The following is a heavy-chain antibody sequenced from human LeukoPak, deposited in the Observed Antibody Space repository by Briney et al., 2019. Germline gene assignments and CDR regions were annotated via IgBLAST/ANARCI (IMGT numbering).Heavy chain of an antibody. D-gene: IGHD3-22*01. V-gene: IGHV4-31*03. CDR2: IYYSGST. J-gene: IGHJ4*02. CDR1: GGSISSGGYY. CDR3: ARMSSGYYWSFDY. Sequence: PSQTLSLTCTVSGGSISSGGYYWSWIRQHPGKGLEWIGYIYYSGSTYYNPSLKSRVTISVDTSKNQFSLKLSSVTAADTAVYYCARMSSGYYWSFDYWGQGTLVTVSS.